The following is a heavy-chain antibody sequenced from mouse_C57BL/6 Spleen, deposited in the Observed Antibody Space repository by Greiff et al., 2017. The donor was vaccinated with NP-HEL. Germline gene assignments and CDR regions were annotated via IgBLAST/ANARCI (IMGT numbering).Heavy chain of an antibody. J-gene: IGHJ3*01. CDR3: ARRFAN. Sequence: QVQLQQPGAELVKPGASVKLSCKASGYTFTSYWMQWVKQRPGQGLEWIGEIDPSDNYTNYNQKFKGKATLTVDTTSSTAYMQLSSLTSEDSAVYFCARRFANWGQGTLVTVSA. CDR2: IDPSDNYT. CDR1: GYTFTSYW. V-gene: IGHV1-50*01.